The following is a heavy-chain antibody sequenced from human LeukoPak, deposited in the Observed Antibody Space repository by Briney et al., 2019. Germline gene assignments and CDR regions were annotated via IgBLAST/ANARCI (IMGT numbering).Heavy chain of an antibody. J-gene: IGHJ5*02. CDR3: ASSRSYDWDNWFDP. CDR1: GYTFTSYG. CDR2: ISAYNGNT. V-gene: IGHV1-18*01. Sequence: ASVKVSCKASGYTFTSYGISWVRQAPGQGLECMGWISAYNGNTNYAQKLQGRVTMTTDTSTSTAYMELRSLRSDDTAVYYCASSRSYDWDNWFDPWGQGTLVTVSS. D-gene: IGHD3-9*01.